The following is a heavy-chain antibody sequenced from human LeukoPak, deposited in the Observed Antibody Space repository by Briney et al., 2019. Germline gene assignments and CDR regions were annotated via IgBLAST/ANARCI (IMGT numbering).Heavy chain of an antibody. J-gene: IGHJ4*02. Sequence: GRSLRLSCAASGFTFSSYSMNWVRQAPGKGLEWVSSISSSSSYIYYADSVKGRFTISRDNAKNSLYLQMNSLRAEDTAVYYCAREWGVAVIDYWGQGTLVTVSS. CDR1: GFTFSSYS. V-gene: IGHV3-21*01. D-gene: IGHD6-19*01. CDR2: ISSSSSYI. CDR3: AREWGVAVIDY.